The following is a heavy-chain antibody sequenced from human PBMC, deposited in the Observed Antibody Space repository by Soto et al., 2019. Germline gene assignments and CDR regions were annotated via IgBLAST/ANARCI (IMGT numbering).Heavy chain of an antibody. CDR1: GGSISSGDYY. V-gene: IGHV4-61*08. Sequence: PSETLSLTCTVSGGSISSGDYYWSWIRQPPGKGLEWIGYIYYSGSTNYNPSLKSRVTISVDTSKNQFSLKLSSVTAADTAVYYCARHPSRRTLSGLGTYYMDVWGKGTTVTVSS. D-gene: IGHD3-16*01. CDR2: IYYSGST. J-gene: IGHJ6*03. CDR3: ARHPSRRTLSGLGTYYMDV.